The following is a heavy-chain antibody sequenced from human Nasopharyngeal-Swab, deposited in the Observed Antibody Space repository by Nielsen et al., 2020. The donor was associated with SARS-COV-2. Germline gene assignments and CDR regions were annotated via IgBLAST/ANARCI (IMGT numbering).Heavy chain of an antibody. CDR2: IIAYNGVT. J-gene: IGHJ4*01. D-gene: IGHD2-15*01. V-gene: IGHV1-18*01. CDR3: AGFPYCSGGRCSNDY. Sequence: WVRQAPGQGLEGMGGIIAYNGVTSYAQQFRDRVTMTTDTSTSTAFLEVLSLRSDDTAVYYCAGFPYCSGGRCSNDYWGKGTPVTVSS.